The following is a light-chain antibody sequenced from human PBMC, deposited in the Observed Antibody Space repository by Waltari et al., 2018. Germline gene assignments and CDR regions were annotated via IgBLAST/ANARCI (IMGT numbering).Light chain of an antibody. CDR3: QHYVSLPAT. Sequence: EIVLTQSPGTLSLSPGERATLSCRASQSVSRTLAWYQQKPGQAPRVLIYGASTRATGIPERFSGGGSGTDFSLTSSRLGPEDFAVYYCQHYVSLPATFGQGTKVEVK. J-gene: IGKJ1*01. CDR1: QSVSRT. CDR2: GAS. V-gene: IGKV3-20*01.